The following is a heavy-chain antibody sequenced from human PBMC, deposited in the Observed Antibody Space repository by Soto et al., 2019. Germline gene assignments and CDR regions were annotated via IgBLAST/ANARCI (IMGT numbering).Heavy chain of an antibody. J-gene: IGHJ6*02. CDR3: ARQNQPGYYYYAMDV. CDR2: IYYSGST. CDR1: GGSISSGGYY. V-gene: IGHV4-31*03. Sequence: LSLTCTVSGGSISSGGYYWNWIRQHPGKGLEWIGYIYYSGSTYYNPSLKSRVTISVDTSKNQFSLKLSSVTAADTAVYYCARQNQPGYYYYAMDVWGQGTTVTVSS.